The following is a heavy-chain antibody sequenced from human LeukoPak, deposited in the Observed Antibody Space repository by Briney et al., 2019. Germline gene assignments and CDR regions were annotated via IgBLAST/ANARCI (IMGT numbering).Heavy chain of an antibody. CDR3: AGRGATSSYSWGAFDY. CDR2: IFYSGIT. CDR1: GGSISSNNYY. D-gene: IGHD2-15*01. J-gene: IGHJ4*02. V-gene: IGHV4-39*01. Sequence: SETLSLTCIVSGGSISSNNYYWGWIRQPPGKGLEWIGSIFYSGITYYNPSLKSRVTISVDTSKNQFSLKVDSVTAADTAVYYCAGRGATSSYSWGAFDYWGQGTLVTVSS.